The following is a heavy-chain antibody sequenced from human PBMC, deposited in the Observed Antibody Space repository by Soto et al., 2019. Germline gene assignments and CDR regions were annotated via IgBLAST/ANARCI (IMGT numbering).Heavy chain of an antibody. V-gene: IGHV1-3*01. CDR3: ARRPGSVLNWFDP. CDR2: INAGNGNT. Sequence: ASVKVSCKASGYTFTSYAMHWVRQAPGQRLEWMGWINAGNGNTKYSQKFQGRVTITRDTSASTAYMELSSLRSEDTAVYYCARRPGSVLNWFDPWGQGTLVTVSS. CDR1: GYTFTSYA. D-gene: IGHD6-6*01. J-gene: IGHJ5*02.